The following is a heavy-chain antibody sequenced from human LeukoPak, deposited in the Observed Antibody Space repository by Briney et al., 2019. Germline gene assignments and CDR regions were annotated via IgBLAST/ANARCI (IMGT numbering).Heavy chain of an antibody. CDR1: GYTFTGYY. J-gene: IGHJ4*02. D-gene: IGHD2-21*01. CDR2: INPNSGGT. CDR3: ARDYSFDY. Sequence: ASVKVSCKASGYTFTGYYMHWVRQAPGQGLEWMGWINPNSGGTHYAQRFQDWVTMTRDTSISTAYMELSRLKSDDTAMYYCARDYSFDYWGQGTLVTVSS. V-gene: IGHV1-2*04.